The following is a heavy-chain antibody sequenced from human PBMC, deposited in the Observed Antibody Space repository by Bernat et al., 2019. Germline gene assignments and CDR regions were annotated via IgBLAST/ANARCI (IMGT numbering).Heavy chain of an antibody. CDR1: GGSISSGSYY. V-gene: IGHV4-39*01. CDR3: ARHGSGAPKSYHHALDI. Sequence: QLQLQESGPGLVKPSETLSLTCTVSGGSISSGSYYWGWIRQPPGKGLEWIGSIYYSGSTYYNPSLKSRVTISVDTSKNQFSLKLSSVTAADTAVYYCARHGSGAPKSYHHALDIWGQGTPVTVSS. CDR2: IYYSGST. J-gene: IGHJ4*03. D-gene: IGHD1-26*01.